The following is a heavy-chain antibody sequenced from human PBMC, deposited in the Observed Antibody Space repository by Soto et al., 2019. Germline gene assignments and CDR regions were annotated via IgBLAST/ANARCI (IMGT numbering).Heavy chain of an antibody. V-gene: IGHV3-33*01. D-gene: IGHD2-15*01. CDR1: GFTFSSYG. Sequence: GGSLRLSCAASGFTFSSYGMHWVRQAPGKGLEWVAVIWYDGSNKYYADSVKGRFTISRDNSKNTLYLQMNSLRAEDTAVYYCAREYCSGGSCYYFDYWGQGTLVTVSS. CDR2: IWYDGSNK. CDR3: AREYCSGGSCYYFDY. J-gene: IGHJ4*02.